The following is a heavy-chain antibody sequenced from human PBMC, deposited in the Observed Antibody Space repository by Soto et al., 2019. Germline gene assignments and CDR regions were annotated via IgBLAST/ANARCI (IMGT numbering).Heavy chain of an antibody. V-gene: IGHV4-30-4*01. Sequence: PSETLSLTCTVSGGSISSGDYYWSWIRQPPGKGLEWIGYIYYSGSTYYNPSLKIRVTISVDTSKNQFSLKLSFVTAADTAVYYCAESTRGSYFDYWGQGTLVTVSS. CDR1: GGSISSGDYY. CDR3: AESTRGSYFDY. J-gene: IGHJ4*02. CDR2: IYYSGST. D-gene: IGHD2-15*01.